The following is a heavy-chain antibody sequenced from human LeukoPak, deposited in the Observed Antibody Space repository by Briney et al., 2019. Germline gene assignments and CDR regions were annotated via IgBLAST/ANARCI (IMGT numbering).Heavy chain of an antibody. J-gene: IGHJ6*03. CDR2: IYYRWST. CDR3: ARDLYRGGIQNFYYYMDV. Sequence: SETLALTCTFSGCPISSYYWSWIRQPPGKGLEWIGYIYYRWSTNYNPSLKSRVTISVDTSKNQFSLNLSSVTAADTAVYYCARDLYRGGIQNFYYYMDVWGKGTTVTVSS. CDR1: GCPISSYY. D-gene: IGHD5-18*01. V-gene: IGHV4-59*01.